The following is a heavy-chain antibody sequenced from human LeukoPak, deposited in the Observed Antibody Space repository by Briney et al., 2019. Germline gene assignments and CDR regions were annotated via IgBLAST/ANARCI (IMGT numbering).Heavy chain of an antibody. CDR2: IKQDGSAK. CDR1: GFTFSSYW. J-gene: IGHJ4*02. Sequence: GGSLRPSCAASGFTFSSYWMTWVRQAPGKGLEWVANIKQDGSAKYTLDSVKGRFTIPRDNAKNSLYLQMNSLRAEDTAIYYCARGRGSPDYWGQGALVTVSS. V-gene: IGHV3-7*04. CDR3: ARGRGSPDY. D-gene: IGHD6-25*01.